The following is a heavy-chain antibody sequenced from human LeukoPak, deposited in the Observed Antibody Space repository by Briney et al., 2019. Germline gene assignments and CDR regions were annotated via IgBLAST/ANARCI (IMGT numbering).Heavy chain of an antibody. CDR1: GFTFDDYG. Sequence: GGSLRLSCAASGFTFDDYGMSWVRQAPGKGLGWVSGINWNGGSTGYADSVKGRFTISRDNAKNSLYLQMNSLRAEDTALYYCARDPPGDCGGDCYSSPVFDYWGQGTLVTVSS. V-gene: IGHV3-20*04. D-gene: IGHD2-21*02. J-gene: IGHJ4*02. CDR3: ARDPPGDCGGDCYSSPVFDY. CDR2: INWNGGST.